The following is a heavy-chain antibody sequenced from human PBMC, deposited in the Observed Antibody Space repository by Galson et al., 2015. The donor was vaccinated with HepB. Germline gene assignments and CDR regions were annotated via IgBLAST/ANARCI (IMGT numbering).Heavy chain of an antibody. CDR2: ISPSGGRT. CDR3: ATIRVGYCITTSCKADDFDI. D-gene: IGHD2-2*01. Sequence: SVKVSCKASGYTFSTYYIHWVRQAPGQGLEWMGIISPSGGRTTYAQKFQDRVTMTRDTSTSTVYMELSSLRSEDTAVYYCATIRVGYCITTSCKADDFDIWGQGTMVTVSS. CDR1: GYTFSTYY. J-gene: IGHJ3*02. V-gene: IGHV1-46*01.